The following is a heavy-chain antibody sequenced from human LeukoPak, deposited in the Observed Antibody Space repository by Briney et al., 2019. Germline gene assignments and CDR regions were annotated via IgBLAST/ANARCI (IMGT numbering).Heavy chain of an antibody. V-gene: IGHV3-30*04. CDR2: ISYDGSDK. J-gene: IGHJ4*02. Sequence: PGRSLRLSCAASGFTFSSSAMHWVRQAPGKGLEWVAVISYDGSDKYYADSVKGRFTISRDNSKNTLYVQMNSLRVEDTAVYYCARDPKQLTYFDHWGQGTLVTVSS. CDR1: GFTFSSSA. D-gene: IGHD6-13*01. CDR3: ARDPKQLTYFDH.